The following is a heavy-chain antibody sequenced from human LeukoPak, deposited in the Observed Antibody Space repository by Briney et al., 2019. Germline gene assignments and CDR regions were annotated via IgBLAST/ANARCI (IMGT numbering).Heavy chain of an antibody. CDR1: GFXFSSYW. D-gene: IGHD1-26*01. Sequence: PGGSLRLSCAASGFXFSSYWIHWVRQAPGKGLMWVSRINSDGSTTAYADSVKGRFTISRDNAKNTLYLQMESLRAEDTAAYYCARSRYSGSHNDFWGQGTLVTVSS. J-gene: IGHJ4*02. CDR3: ARSRYSGSHNDF. CDR2: INSDGSTT. V-gene: IGHV3-74*01.